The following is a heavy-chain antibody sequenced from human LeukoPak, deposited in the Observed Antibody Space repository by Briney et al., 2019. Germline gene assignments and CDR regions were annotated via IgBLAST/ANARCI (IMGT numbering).Heavy chain of an antibody. CDR1: GGSISSGSYY. V-gene: IGHV4-61*02. CDR3: ARENGGGVVDY. Sequence: SETLSLTCTVSGGSISSGSYYWSWIRQPAGKGLEWIGRIYTSGSTNYNPSLKSRVTISVDTSKNQFSLKLSSVTAADTAMYYCARENGGGVVDYWGQGTLVTVSS. D-gene: IGHD2-8*02. J-gene: IGHJ4*02. CDR2: IYTSGST.